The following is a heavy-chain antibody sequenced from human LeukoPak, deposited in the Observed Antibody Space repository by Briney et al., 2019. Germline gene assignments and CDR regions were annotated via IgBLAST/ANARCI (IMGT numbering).Heavy chain of an antibody. CDR3: ARCRGWLVIDY. J-gene: IGHJ4*02. D-gene: IGHD5-12*01. V-gene: IGHV4-34*01. CDR2: INHSGST. Sequence: SETLSLTCAVYGGSFSGYYWSWIRQPPGKGLEWIGEINHSGSTNYNPSLKSRVTISVDTSKDQFSLKLSSVTAADTAVYYCARCRGWLVIDYWGQGTLVTVSS. CDR1: GGSFSGYY.